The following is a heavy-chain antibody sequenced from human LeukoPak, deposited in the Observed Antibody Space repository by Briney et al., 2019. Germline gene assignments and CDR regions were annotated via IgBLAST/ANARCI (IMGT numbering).Heavy chain of an antibody. V-gene: IGHV4-59*12. CDR2: IYYSGST. D-gene: IGHD3-16*01. CDR3: AREVLMITFGGAYLIDY. Sequence: PSETLSLTCTVSGGSISSYYWSWIRQPPGKGLEWIGYIYYSGSTNYNPSLKSRVTMSVDTSKNQFSLKLSSVTAADTAVYYCAREVLMITFGGAYLIDYWGQGTLVTVSS. J-gene: IGHJ4*02. CDR1: GGSISSYY.